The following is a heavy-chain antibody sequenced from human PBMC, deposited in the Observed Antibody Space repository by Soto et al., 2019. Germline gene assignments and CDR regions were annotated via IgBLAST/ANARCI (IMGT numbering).Heavy chain of an antibody. J-gene: IGHJ4*02. V-gene: IGHV1-18*01. CDR2: IGAYNGDT. Sequence: QIHLVQSGPEVRKPGASVKVSCKPSGYTFTSNGFSWVRQTPGQGLEWMGWIGAYNGDTNYAPKFQGRVTMTTDTSTSTAYMELRSLRSDDTAVYFCMRAIAATGPAEYWGQGTLVTVSS. D-gene: IGHD6-13*01. CDR3: MRAIAATGPAEY. CDR1: GYTFTSNG.